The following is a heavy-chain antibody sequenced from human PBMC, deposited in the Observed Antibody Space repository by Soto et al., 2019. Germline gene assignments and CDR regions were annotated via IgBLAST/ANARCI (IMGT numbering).Heavy chain of an antibody. Sequence: SETLSLTCTVSGGSISSGGYYWCWIRQHPGKGLEWIGYIYYSGSTYYNPSLKSRVTISVDTSKNQFSLKLSSVTAADTAVYYCARREQVERAFGYWGQGTLVTVSS. CDR2: IYYSGST. V-gene: IGHV4-31*03. CDR3: ARREQVERAFGY. D-gene: IGHD1-26*01. J-gene: IGHJ4*02. CDR1: GGSISSGGYY.